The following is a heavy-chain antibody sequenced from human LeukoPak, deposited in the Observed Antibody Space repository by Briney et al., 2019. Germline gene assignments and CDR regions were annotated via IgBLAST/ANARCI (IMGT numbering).Heavy chain of an antibody. Sequence: SETLSLTCAVYGGSFSGYYWTWIRQPPGKGLEWIGEINHSGNTNYNPSLKSRVAISVDTSKNRFSLKLSSVIAADTAMYYCARSKDGSGFAAYWGQGTQVTVSS. D-gene: IGHD3-22*01. CDR2: INHSGNT. V-gene: IGHV4-34*01. CDR1: GGSFSGYY. CDR3: ARSKDGSGFAAY. J-gene: IGHJ4*02.